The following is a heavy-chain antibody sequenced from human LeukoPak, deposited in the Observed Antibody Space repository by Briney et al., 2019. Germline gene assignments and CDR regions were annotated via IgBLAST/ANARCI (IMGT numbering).Heavy chain of an antibody. D-gene: IGHD6-19*01. Sequence: GGSLRLSCAASGFTFSSYGMHWVRQAPGKGLEWVAVTWYDGRNNYYAASVKGRFTISRDDSKNTLYLQMNSLRAEDTAVYYCAREAVAGTYYFDYWGRGTLVTVSS. CDR3: AREAVAGTYYFDY. CDR2: TWYDGRNN. CDR1: GFTFSSYG. V-gene: IGHV3-33*01. J-gene: IGHJ4*02.